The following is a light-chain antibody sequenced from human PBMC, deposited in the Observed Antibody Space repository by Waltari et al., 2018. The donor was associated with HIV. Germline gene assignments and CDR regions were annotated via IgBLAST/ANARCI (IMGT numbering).Light chain of an antibody. CDR2: DVN. J-gene: IGLJ1*01. Sequence: QSALTQPRSVSGSPGQSVTISCTGSSSDVGASNYVSWYQQHPGKAPKLMIYDVNKRPSGFPDRFSGAKSGNTASLAISGLQSDDEAEYYCAAWDERLDGYVFGPGTTVTVL. CDR1: SSDVGASNY. V-gene: IGLV2-11*01. CDR3: AAWDERLDGYV.